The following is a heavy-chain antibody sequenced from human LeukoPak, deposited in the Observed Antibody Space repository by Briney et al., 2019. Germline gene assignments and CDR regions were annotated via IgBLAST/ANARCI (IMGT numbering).Heavy chain of an antibody. D-gene: IGHD6-13*01. CDR2: IYSGGST. Sequence: GGSLRLSCAAFGFTVSSNYMSWVRQAPGKGLEWVSVIYSGGSTYYADSVKGRFTISRDNSKNTLYLQMNSLRAEDTAVYYCAREAAAGLFDPWGQGTLVTVSS. J-gene: IGHJ5*02. V-gene: IGHV3-66*01. CDR3: AREAAAGLFDP. CDR1: GFTVSSNY.